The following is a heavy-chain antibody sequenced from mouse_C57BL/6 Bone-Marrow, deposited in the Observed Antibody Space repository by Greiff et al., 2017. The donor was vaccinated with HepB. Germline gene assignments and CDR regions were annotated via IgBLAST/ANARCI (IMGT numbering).Heavy chain of an antibody. CDR1: GFTFSDYY. Sequence: EVMLVESEGGLVQPGSSMKLSCTASGFTFSDYYMAWVRQVPEKGLEWVANINYDGSSTYYLDSLKSRFIISRDNAKNILYLQMSSLKSEDTATYYCARVITTVGAYYFDHWGQGTTLTGSS. CDR2: INYDGSST. CDR3: ARVITTVGAYYFDH. V-gene: IGHV5-16*01. J-gene: IGHJ2*01. D-gene: IGHD1-1*01.